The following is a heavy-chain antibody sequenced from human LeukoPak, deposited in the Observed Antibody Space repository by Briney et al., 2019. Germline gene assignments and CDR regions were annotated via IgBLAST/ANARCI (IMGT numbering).Heavy chain of an antibody. D-gene: IGHD3-22*01. CDR3: AKRGVVIRVILVGFHKEAYYFDS. CDR2: ISDSGGRT. J-gene: IGHJ4*02. CDR1: GITLSNYG. V-gene: IGHV3-23*01. Sequence: PGGSLRLSCAVSGITLSNYGMSWVRQAPGKGLEWVADISDSGGRTNYADSVKGRFTISRDNPKNTLYLQMNSLRAEDTAVYFCAKRGVVIRVILVGFHKEAYYFDSWGQGALVTVSS.